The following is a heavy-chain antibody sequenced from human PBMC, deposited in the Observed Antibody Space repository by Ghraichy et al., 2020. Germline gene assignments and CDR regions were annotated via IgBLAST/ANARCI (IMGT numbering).Heavy chain of an antibody. V-gene: IGHV5-51*01. CDR3: ARQGGGYCSGGSCYSPFDY. CDR2: IYPGDSDT. J-gene: IGHJ4*02. CDR1: GYSFTSYW. Sequence: GESLNISCKGSGYSFTSYWIGWVRQMPGKGLEWMGIIYPGDSDTRYSPSFQGQVTISADKSISTAYLQWSSLKASDTAMYYCARQGGGYCSGGSCYSPFDYWGQGTLVTVSS. D-gene: IGHD2-15*01.